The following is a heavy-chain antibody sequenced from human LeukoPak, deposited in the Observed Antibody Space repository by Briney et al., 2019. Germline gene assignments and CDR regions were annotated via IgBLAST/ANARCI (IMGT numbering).Heavy chain of an antibody. D-gene: IGHD3-3*01. J-gene: IGHJ6*03. CDR3: ARQDYDFWSGSYYMDV. V-gene: IGHV4-39*01. CDR1: GGSISSSSYY. Sequence: SETLCLTCTVSGGSISSSSYYWGWIRQPPGKGLEWIVSIYDSGSTSDNPSLKSPVTISVDTSKNQFSLKLISVTAADTAVYYCARQDYDFWSGSYYMDVWGKGTTVTVSS. CDR2: IYDSGST.